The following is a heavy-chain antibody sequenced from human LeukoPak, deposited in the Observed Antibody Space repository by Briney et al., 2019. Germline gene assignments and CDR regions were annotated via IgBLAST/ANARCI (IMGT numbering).Heavy chain of an antibody. CDR1: GYRFTSYW. CDR3: ARASYGSGSYYSHYYYYGMDV. V-gene: IGHV5-51*01. J-gene: IGHJ6*04. Sequence: GESLKISCKGSGYRFTSYWIGWVRQMPGKGLEWMGIIYPGDSDTRYSPSFQGQVTISADKSISTAYLQWSSLKASDTAMYYCARASYGSGSYYSHYYYYGMDVWGKGTTVTVSS. CDR2: IYPGDSDT. D-gene: IGHD3-10*01.